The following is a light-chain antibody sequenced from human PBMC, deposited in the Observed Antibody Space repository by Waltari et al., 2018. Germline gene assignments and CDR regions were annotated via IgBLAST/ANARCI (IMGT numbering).Light chain of an antibody. CDR2: VNSDGTH. Sequence: QLVLTQSPSASASLGASIKLTCTLSSAHSSNIIAWLQQQPERGPRYLMKVNSDGTHSKGDDIPDRFSGSSSGAERYLTISSLQSEDEADYYCQTGGHGTWVFGGGTKVTVL. V-gene: IGLV4-69*01. CDR1: SAHSSNI. J-gene: IGLJ3*02. CDR3: QTGGHGTWV.